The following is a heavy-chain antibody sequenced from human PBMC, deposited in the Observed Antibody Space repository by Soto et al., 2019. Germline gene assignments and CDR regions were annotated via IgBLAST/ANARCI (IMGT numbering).Heavy chain of an antibody. Sequence: SETLSLTCTVSGGSISSSSYYWGWIRQPPGKGLEWIGSIYYSGSPYYNPSLKSRVTISVDTSKNQFSLKLSSVTAADTAVYYCARRGVVVAAREDYYYYYMDVWGKGTTVTVSS. CDR1: GGSISSSSYY. CDR2: IYYSGSP. J-gene: IGHJ6*03. V-gene: IGHV4-39*01. CDR3: ARRGVVVAAREDYYYYYMDV. D-gene: IGHD2-15*01.